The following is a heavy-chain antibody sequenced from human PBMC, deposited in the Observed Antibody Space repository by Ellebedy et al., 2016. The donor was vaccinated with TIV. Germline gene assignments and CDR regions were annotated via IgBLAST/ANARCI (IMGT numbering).Heavy chain of an antibody. CDR2: ISYSGNT. V-gene: IGHV4-39*07. J-gene: IGHJ5*02. CDR1: GGSITSSSYY. D-gene: IGHD3-9*01. CDR3: AREEDYDILTGSYPGFDP. Sequence: SETLSLXCTVSGGSITSSSYYWGWIRQPPGKGLEWIGTISYSGNTYYNPSLKSRVTMSRDTSKNHFSLKVNSVTAADTAVYYCAREEDYDILTGSYPGFDPWGQGTQVTVSS.